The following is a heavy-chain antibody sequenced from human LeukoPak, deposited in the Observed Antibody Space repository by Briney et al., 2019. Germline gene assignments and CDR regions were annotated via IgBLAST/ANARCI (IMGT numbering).Heavy chain of an antibody. J-gene: IGHJ4*02. D-gene: IGHD3-16*01. V-gene: IGHV4-39*07. CDR2: IYYSGST. CDR3: ARDYLISNLLDY. CDR1: GGSISSSSYY. Sequence: PSETLSLTCTVSGGSISSSSYYWGWIRQPPGKGLEWIGSIYYSGSTYYNPSLKSRVTISVDTSKNQFSLKLSSVTAAGTAVYYCARDYLISNLLDYWGQGTLVTVSS.